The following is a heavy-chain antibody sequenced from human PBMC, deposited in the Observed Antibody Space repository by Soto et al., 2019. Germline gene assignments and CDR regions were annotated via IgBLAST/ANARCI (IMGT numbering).Heavy chain of an antibody. CDR2: IYPGDSDT. D-gene: IGHD3-16*01. V-gene: IGHV5-51*01. Sequence: GESLKISCKGSGDSFTSYWIGWVRQMPGKGLEWMGIIYPGDSDTRYSPSFQGQVTISADKSISTAYLELRGLKAADTAVYYCARDVIGHDNYETIGYYFEHWGPGTLVTVS. CDR3: ARDVIGHDNYETIGYYFEH. J-gene: IGHJ4*02. CDR1: GDSFTSYW.